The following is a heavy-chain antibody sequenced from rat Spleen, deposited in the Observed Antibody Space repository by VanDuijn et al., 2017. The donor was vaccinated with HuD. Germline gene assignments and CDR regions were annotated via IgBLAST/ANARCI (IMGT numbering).Heavy chain of an antibody. CDR2: ISNTGGSI. CDR3: TRDGAERYFDY. CDR1: GITFNNFW. V-gene: IGHV5-31*01. J-gene: IGHJ2*01. Sequence: EVQLVESGGGLVQPGRSLKLSCVASGITFNNFWMSWIRQAPGKGLEWVASISNTGGSIFYPDSVKGRFTISRDNAQNTLYLQMNSLRSEDTATYYCTRDGAERYFDYWGQGVMVTVSS.